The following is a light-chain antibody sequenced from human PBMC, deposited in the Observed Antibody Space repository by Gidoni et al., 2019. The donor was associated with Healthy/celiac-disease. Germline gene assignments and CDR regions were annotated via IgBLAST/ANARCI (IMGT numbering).Light chain of an antibody. V-gene: IGKV1-27*01. CDR2: AAS. Sequence: DIKTTQSPSSLSASVGDRVTITCRASQGISNYFAWYQQKQGKVPKLLIYAASTLPSGVPSRFSGSGARTYFTLTISSLQPEDVATYYCQYYNRAPFTFGPGTKVEIK. J-gene: IGKJ3*01. CDR3: QYYNRAPFT. CDR1: QGISNY.